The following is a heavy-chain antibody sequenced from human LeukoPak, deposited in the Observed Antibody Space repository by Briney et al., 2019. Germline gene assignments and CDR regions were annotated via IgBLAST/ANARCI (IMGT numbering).Heavy chain of an antibody. J-gene: IGHJ4*02. V-gene: IGHV3-48*03. CDR2: ISSSGSTI. CDR3: ARGWTKFDY. CDR1: GFTFSSYE. Sequence: GGSLRLFCAASGFTFSSYEMNWVRQAPGKGLEWVSYISSSGSTIYYADSVKGRFTISRDNAKNSLYLQMNSLRAEDTAVYYCARGWTKFDYWGQGTLDTVSS. D-gene: IGHD1-1*01.